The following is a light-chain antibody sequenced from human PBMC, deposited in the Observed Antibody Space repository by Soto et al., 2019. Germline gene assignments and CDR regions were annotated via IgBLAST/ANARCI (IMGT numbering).Light chain of an antibody. CDR3: QQYYDIPST. J-gene: IGKJ2*01. V-gene: IGKV4-1*01. Sequence: DIVLTQSPDSLAVSLGERATINCKSSQSLSYSTNNKNSLAWYQQKSGQPPKLLFYWASTRESGVPDRFSGGGSRTDFSLTIGSLQAEDVAVYYCQQYYDIPSTFGQGTRLEI. CDR2: WAS. CDR1: QSLSYSTNNKNS.